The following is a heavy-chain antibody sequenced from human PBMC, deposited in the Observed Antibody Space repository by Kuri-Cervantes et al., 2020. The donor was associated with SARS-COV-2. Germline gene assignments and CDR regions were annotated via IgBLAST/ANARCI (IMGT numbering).Heavy chain of an antibody. CDR2: ISASGEII. CDR3: AREVRTVGYNYYMDV. J-gene: IGHJ6*03. Sequence: GESLKISCAASGFTISDYYMTWIRQTPGKGLEWVSYISASGEIIYYADSVKGRFTISRDNAKNSLYLQMNSLRAEDTAVYYCAREVRTVGYNYYMDVWGKGTTVTVSS. D-gene: IGHD4-23*01. V-gene: IGHV3-11*01. CDR1: GFTISDYY.